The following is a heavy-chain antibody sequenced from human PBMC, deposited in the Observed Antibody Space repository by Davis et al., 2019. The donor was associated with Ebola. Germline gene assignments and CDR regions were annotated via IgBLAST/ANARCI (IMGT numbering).Heavy chain of an antibody. V-gene: IGHV1-2*04. CDR1: GYTFTSYG. Sequence: AASVKVSCKASGYTFTSYGISWVRQAPGQGLEWMGWINPNSGGTNYAQKFQGWVTMTRDTSISTAYMELSRLRSDDTAVYYCARVVGRYGMDVWGQGTTVTVSS. D-gene: IGHD1-26*01. CDR3: ARVVGRYGMDV. J-gene: IGHJ6*02. CDR2: INPNSGGT.